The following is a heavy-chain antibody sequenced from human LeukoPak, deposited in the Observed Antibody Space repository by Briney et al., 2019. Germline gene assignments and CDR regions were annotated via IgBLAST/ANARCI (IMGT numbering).Heavy chain of an antibody. D-gene: IGHD4-17*01. V-gene: IGHV3-23*01. CDR1: GFTFSSYA. Sequence: GGSLRLSCAASGFTFSSYAMSWVRQAPGKGLEWVSAISGSGGSTYYADSVRGRFTISRDNSKYTLYLQMNSLRAEDTAVYYCAAGDDYGDYYFDYWGQGTLVTVSS. J-gene: IGHJ4*02. CDR3: AAGDDYGDYYFDY. CDR2: ISGSGGST.